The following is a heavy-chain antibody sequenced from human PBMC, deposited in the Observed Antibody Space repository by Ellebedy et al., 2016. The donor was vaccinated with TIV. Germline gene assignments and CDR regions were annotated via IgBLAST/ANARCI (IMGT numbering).Heavy chain of an antibody. CDR1: GFTLSSNS. CDR2: ISGNGAIT. Sequence: GESLKISCAVSGFTLSSNSMSWVRQAPGKGLEWVSAISGNGAITYYADSVKGRFTISRDNSKNTLYLQMNSLRAEDTAVYYCARDLYGDQDKDFWGQGTLVTVSS. CDR3: ARDLYGDQDKDF. J-gene: IGHJ4*02. V-gene: IGHV3-23*01. D-gene: IGHD4-17*01.